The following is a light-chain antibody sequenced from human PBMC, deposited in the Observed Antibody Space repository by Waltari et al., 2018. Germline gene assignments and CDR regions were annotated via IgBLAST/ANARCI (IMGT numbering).Light chain of an antibody. CDR1: SSNIENNY. V-gene: IGLV1-51*01. Sequence: QSVLTQPPSVSAAPGQRVTISCPGSSSNIENNYVSWYQQVPGTAPQLLIYDNNKRPSGIPDRFSGSKSGTSATLDITGLQTGDEADYYCGAWDTSLSTVMFGGGTKLTVL. J-gene: IGLJ3*02. CDR3: GAWDTSLSTVM. CDR2: DNN.